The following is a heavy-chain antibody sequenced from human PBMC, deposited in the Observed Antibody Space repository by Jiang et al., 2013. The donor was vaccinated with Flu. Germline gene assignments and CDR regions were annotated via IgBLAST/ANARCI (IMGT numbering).Heavy chain of an antibody. CDR3: ARHYRSDSGSYLDFDY. V-gene: IGHV4-34*01. D-gene: IGHD1-26*01. CDR1: GGSFSGYY. CDR2: INHSGST. J-gene: IGHJ4*02. Sequence: LLKPSETLSLTCAVYGGSFSGYYWSWIRQPPGKGLEWIGEINHSGSTNYNPSLKSRVTISVETSKNQFSLKLSSVTAADTAVYYCARHYRSDSGSYLDFDYWGQGTLVTVSS.